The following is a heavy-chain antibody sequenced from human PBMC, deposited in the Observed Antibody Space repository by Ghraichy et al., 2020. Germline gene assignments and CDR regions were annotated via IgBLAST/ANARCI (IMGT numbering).Heavy chain of an antibody. CDR3: ARVYDYVWGSYRYMDY. CDR1: GGSFSGYY. D-gene: IGHD3-16*02. V-gene: IGHV4-34*01. CDR2: INHSGST. J-gene: IGHJ4*02. Sequence: SETLSLPCAVYGGSFSGYYWSWIRQPPGKGLEWIGEINHSGSTNYNPSLKSRVTISVDTSKNQFSLKLSSVTAADTAVYYCARVYDYVWGSYRYMDYWGQGTLVTVSS.